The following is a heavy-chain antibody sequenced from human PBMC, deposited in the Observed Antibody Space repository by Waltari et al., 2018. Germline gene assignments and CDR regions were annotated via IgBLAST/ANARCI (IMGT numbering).Heavy chain of an antibody. CDR1: GYTFTGYY. Sequence: QVQLVQSGAEVKKPGASVKVSCKASGYTFTGYYMHWVRQAPGQGLEWMGWINPNRGGKNYEKKFKGRVTMTRDTSISTAYMERSRLRSDDTAVYYWASLAGGVRGVMEFDPWGQGTLVTVSS. D-gene: IGHD3-10*01. V-gene: IGHV1-2*02. J-gene: IGHJ5*02. CDR2: INPNRGGK. CDR3: ASLAGGVRGVMEFDP.